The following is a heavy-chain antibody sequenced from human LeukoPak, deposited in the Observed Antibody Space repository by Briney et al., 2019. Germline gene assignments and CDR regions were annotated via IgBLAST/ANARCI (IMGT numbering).Heavy chain of an antibody. CDR1: GGSISSGGYY. J-gene: IGHJ4*02. Sequence: SETLSLTCTVSGGSISSGGYYWSWIRQHPGKGLEWIGYIYYSGSTYYNPSLKSRVTISVDTSKNQFSLKLSSVTAADTAVYYCARDLKGFSYFDYWGQGTLVTSPQ. V-gene: IGHV4-31*03. CDR3: ARDLKGFSYFDY. CDR2: IYYSGST.